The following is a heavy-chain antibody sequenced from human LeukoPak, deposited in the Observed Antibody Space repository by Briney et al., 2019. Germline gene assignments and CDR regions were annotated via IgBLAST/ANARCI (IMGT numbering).Heavy chain of an antibody. V-gene: IGHV1-46*01. Sequence: ASVEVSCKASGYTFTSYYMHWVRQAPGQGLEWMGIINPSGGSTSYAQKFQGRVTMTRDMSTSTVYMELSSLRSEDTAVYYCAREGVGATTRKDRWFDPWGQGTLVTVSS. CDR2: INPSGGST. CDR3: AREGVGATTRKDRWFDP. D-gene: IGHD1-26*01. CDR1: GYTFTSYY. J-gene: IGHJ5*02.